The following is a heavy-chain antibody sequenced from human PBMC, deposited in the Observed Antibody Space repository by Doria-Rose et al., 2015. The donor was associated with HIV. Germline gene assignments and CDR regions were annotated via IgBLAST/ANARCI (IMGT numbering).Heavy chain of an antibody. V-gene: IGHV2-26*01. J-gene: IGHJ4*02. CDR3: ARIKSSRWYHKYYFDF. Sequence: QDSGPVLVKPTETLTLTCTVSGVSLSSPGMGVSWIRQPPGKALEWLANIFSDDERSDRASLKSRLTISRGTSKSQVVLTMTDMYPVDTATYYCARIKSSRWYHKYYFDFWGQGTLVIVSA. CDR1: GVSLSSPGMG. D-gene: IGHD6-13*01. CDR2: IFSDDER.